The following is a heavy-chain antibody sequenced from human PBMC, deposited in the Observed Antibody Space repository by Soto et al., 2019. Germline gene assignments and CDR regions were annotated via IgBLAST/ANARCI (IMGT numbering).Heavy chain of an antibody. D-gene: IGHD4-4*01. V-gene: IGHV1-46*01. CDR3: ARYDYNGYYFDY. CDR1: GYTFSTYY. J-gene: IGHJ4*02. Sequence: ASVKVSCKASGYTFSTYYMHWVRQAPGQGYEWMGIINPSGGSTTYAQKFQGRVTMTRDTSTTTVYMELSSLKSEDTAVYYCARYDYNGYYFDYWGQANLVTVST. CDR2: INPSGGST.